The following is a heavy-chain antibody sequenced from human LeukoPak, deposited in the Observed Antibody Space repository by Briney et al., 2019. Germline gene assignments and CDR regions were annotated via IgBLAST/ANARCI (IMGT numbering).Heavy chain of an antibody. CDR1: GFSFSSYA. J-gene: IGHJ6*02. D-gene: IGHD6-19*01. Sequence: GGSLRLSCAASGFSFSSYAMTWVRQAPGKGLEWVSSIDAGGGDTYHSDSVKGRFTISRDNSMNTLYLQMNSLRADDTSVYYCGRPTKYWLVRGNGVDVWGQGTTVTVSS. V-gene: IGHV3-23*01. CDR3: GRPTKYWLVRGNGVDV. CDR2: IDAGGGDT.